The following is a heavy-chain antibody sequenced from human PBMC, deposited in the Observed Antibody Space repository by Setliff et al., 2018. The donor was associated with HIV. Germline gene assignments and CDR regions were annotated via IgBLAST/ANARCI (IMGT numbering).Heavy chain of an antibody. V-gene: IGHV1-18*04. CDR3: ARASGGNSVENGFDI. J-gene: IGHJ3*02. Sequence: ASVKVSCKTSRRTFSEDAINWVRQAPGQGLEWMGWISNYNGNTNYAQKFHGRVTMTTDTSTRTAYMEMRGLTYDDTAVYYCARASGGNSVENGFDIWGQGTMVTVSS. CDR2: ISNYNGNT. CDR1: RRTFSEDA. D-gene: IGHD1-26*01.